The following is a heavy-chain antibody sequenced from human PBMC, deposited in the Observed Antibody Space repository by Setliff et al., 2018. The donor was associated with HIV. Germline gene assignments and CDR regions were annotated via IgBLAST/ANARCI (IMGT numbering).Heavy chain of an antibody. CDR1: GGSITTSVYF. CDR2: IYYSGST. D-gene: IGHD6-6*01. J-gene: IGHJ4*02. CDR3: ARSSSSSPFFFDY. Sequence: SETLRLTCTVSGGSITTSVYFWTWIRQHPGKGLEWIGYIYYSGSTYQNPSLKSRVTISVDTSKNQFSLKLNSVTAADTAVYYCARSSSSSPFFFDYWGQGSLVTVSS. V-gene: IGHV4-31*03.